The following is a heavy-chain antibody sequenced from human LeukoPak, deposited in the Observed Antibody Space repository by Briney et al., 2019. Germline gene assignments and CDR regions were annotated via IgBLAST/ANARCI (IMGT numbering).Heavy chain of an antibody. D-gene: IGHD3-3*01. J-gene: IGHJ3*02. CDR3: AKSASGYYTSDAFDI. Sequence: GGSLRLSCAASGFTFSSFGMNWVRQAPGKGLEWVSSISGRSNYIFYADSVKGRFTISRDNAENSLYLLLNSLRAEDTAVYYCAKSASGYYTSDAFDIWGQGTMVTVSS. CDR2: ISGRSNYI. V-gene: IGHV3-21*01. CDR1: GFTFSSFG.